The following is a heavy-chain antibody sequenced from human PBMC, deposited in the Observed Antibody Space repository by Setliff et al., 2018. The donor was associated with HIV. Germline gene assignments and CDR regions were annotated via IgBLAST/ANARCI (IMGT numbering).Heavy chain of an antibody. CDR1: GGTFSSYG. J-gene: IGHJ6*03. V-gene: IGHV1-69*13. CDR3: VRGGQYDRSTYYYYYMDV. D-gene: IGHD3-16*01. Sequence: SVKVSCKASGGTFSSYGISWVRQAPGQGLEWMGGITPISGTANYAQKFQGRVTIAADEFTSTAYMELSSLRSEDTAVYYCVRGGQYDRSTYYYYYMDVWGKGTTVTVSS. CDR2: ITPISGTA.